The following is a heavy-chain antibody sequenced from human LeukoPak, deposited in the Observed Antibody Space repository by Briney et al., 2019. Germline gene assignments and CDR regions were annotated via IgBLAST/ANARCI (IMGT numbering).Heavy chain of an antibody. Sequence: PGGSLRLSCAASGFTFTSYGMNWVRQAPGKGLEWVSYIGSSSTTIYYADSVKGRFTISRDNSKNTLYLQMNSLRAEDTTVYYCAKTRWVAGPYFDYWGQGTLVTVSS. CDR1: GFTFTSYG. J-gene: IGHJ4*02. CDR2: IGSSSTTI. CDR3: AKTRWVAGPYFDY. D-gene: IGHD6-19*01. V-gene: IGHV3-48*01.